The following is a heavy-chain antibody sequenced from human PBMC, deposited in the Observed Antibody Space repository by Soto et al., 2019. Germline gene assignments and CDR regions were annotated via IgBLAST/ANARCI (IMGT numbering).Heavy chain of an antibody. Sequence: ASVKVSCKASGGTFSSYAISWVRQAPGQGLEWMGGIIPIFGTANYAQKFQGRVTITADESTSTAYMELSSLRSEDTAVYYCARDRRDYYDSSGYYYVIDYWGQGTLVTVSS. CDR2: IIPIFGTA. CDR1: GGTFSSYA. V-gene: IGHV1-69*13. D-gene: IGHD3-22*01. J-gene: IGHJ4*02. CDR3: ARDRRDYYDSSGYYYVIDY.